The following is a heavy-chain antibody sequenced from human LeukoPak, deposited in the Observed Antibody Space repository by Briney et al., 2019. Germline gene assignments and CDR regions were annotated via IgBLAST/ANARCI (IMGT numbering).Heavy chain of an antibody. CDR2: VRSKAVGETT. CDR1: AFTFRNAW. CDR3: ATCNCDDYFNF. D-gene: IGHD2-21*02. Sequence: GGSLRLSCAASAFTFRNAWMHWGRQAPGRGLEWVARVRSKAVGETTYYAAPVKGRFSISRDDSRDMVYLQMNSLETENKAVYYCATCNCDDYFNFWGQGTLVTVSS. V-gene: IGHV3-15*01. J-gene: IGHJ4*02.